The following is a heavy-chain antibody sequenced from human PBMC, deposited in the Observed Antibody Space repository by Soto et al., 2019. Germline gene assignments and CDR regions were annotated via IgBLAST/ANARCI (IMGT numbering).Heavy chain of an antibody. CDR2: ISGSGGST. Sequence: GGSLRLSCAASGFTFSSYAMSWVRQAPGKGLEWVSAISGSGGSTYYADSVKGRFTISRDNSKNTLYLQMNSLRAEDTAVYYCAKGVAGITMIVVVITFDYWGQGTLVNVSS. V-gene: IGHV3-23*01. D-gene: IGHD3-22*01. CDR3: AKGVAGITMIVVVITFDY. J-gene: IGHJ4*02. CDR1: GFTFSSYA.